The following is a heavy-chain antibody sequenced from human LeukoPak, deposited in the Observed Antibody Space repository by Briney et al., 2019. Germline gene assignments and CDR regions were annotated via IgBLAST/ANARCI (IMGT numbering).Heavy chain of an antibody. J-gene: IGHJ4*02. CDR3: ARDRTLGESDF. V-gene: IGHV3-48*01. CDR1: GFTFSGYS. CDR2: ITSSRSTI. Sequence: GGSLRLSCAASGFTFSGYSMNWVRQAPGRGLEWVSYITSSRSTIYYADSVKGRFTISRDNAKNSLYLQMNSLRAEDTAVYYCARDRTLGESDFWGQGTLVTVSS. D-gene: IGHD3-16*01.